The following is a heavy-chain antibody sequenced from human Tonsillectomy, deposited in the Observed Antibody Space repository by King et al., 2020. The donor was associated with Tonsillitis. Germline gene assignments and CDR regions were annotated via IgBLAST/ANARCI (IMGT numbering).Heavy chain of an antibody. J-gene: IGHJ4*02. D-gene: IGHD3-9*01. CDR2: IDWDGDT. V-gene: IGHV2-70*11. CDR3: ARIRSVSGHFMDF. CDR1: GFSITTAGMC. Sequence: VTLKESGPALILPTQTLRMTCSLSGFSITTAGMCVSWIRQPPGKALEWLARIDWDGDTYYNTSLKTRLTISKDTSKNQVVLTMTNVDPVDTATYFCARIRSVSGHFMDFWGPGTPVTVSS.